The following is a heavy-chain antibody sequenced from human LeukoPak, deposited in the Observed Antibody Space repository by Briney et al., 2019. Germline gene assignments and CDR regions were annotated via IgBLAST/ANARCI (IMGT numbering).Heavy chain of an antibody. CDR2: ISGSGGST. CDR1: GFTFISYA. D-gene: IGHD3-16*01. CDR3: AKDTLVWDY. V-gene: IGHV3-23*01. J-gene: IGHJ4*02. Sequence: GGSLILSFAASGFTFISYAMSWVRQAPGKGLEWVSAISGSGGSTYYADSVKGRFTISRDNSKNTLYLQMNSLRAEDTAVYYCAKDTLVWDYWGQGTLVTVSS.